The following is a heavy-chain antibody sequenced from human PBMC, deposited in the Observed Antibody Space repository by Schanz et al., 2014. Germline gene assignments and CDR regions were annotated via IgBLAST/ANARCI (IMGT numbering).Heavy chain of an antibody. D-gene: IGHD7-27*01. CDR3: ARENLNWEAFDI. CDR1: GFIFNDYY. Sequence: VQLVESGGGLVKPRGSLRLSCAASGFIFNDYYMNWIRQAPGKGLEWLSYISRDGTTSYYADSVKGRFTISRDNAKNSLYLEMTSLRGEDTAVYYCARENLNWEAFDIWGQGTVVTVSS. V-gene: IGHV3-11*01. CDR2: ISRDGTTS. J-gene: IGHJ3*02.